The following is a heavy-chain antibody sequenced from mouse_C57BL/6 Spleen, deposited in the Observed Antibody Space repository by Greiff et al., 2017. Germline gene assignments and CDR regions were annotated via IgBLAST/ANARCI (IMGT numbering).Heavy chain of an antibody. V-gene: IGHV1-80*01. D-gene: IGHD2-5*01. J-gene: IGHJ4*01. CDR3: ARGPTIVTTRYAMDY. CDR1: GYAFSSYW. Sequence: QVQLQQSGAELVKPGASVKISCKASGYAFSSYWMNWVKQRPGKGLEWIGQIYPGDGDTNYNGKFKGKATLTADKYSSTAYMQLSSLTSEDSAVYFCARGPTIVTTRYAMDYWGQGTSVTVSS. CDR2: IYPGDGDT.